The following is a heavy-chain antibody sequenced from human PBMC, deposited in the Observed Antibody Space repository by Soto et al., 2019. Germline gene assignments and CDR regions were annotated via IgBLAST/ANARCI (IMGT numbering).Heavy chain of an antibody. J-gene: IGHJ5*02. V-gene: IGHV4-4*07. CDR1: GGSIKNYY. Sequence: QVQLQESGPRLVKPSETLSLSCTVSGGSIKNYYWSWIRQPAGKGLEWIGRIYSTGSTNYNAFLKSRVTMSVDTSNNQFSLRLRSVTAADTAVYYCARDEYYDSNNWFDTWGQGTLVTVSS. D-gene: IGHD3-22*01. CDR3: ARDEYYDSNNWFDT. CDR2: IYSTGST.